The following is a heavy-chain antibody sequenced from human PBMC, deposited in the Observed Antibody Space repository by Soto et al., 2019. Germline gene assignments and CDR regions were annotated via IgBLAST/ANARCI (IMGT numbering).Heavy chain of an antibody. D-gene: IGHD3-3*01. CDR2: MNAKSGKT. CDR3: SISQFDFWSGVNNWFDP. V-gene: IGHV1-8*01. Sequence: SVKVSCKASGYTITSYDINWVRQATGKGHEWMGWMNAKSGKTGYAQKFKGRVTMTRNTSISTAYMELSSLRSEDTAVYYFSISQFDFWSGVNNWFDPWGQGTLVTVSS. J-gene: IGHJ5*02. CDR1: GYTITSYD.